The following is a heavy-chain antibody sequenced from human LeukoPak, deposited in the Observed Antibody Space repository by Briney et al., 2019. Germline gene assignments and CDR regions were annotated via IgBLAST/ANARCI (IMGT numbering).Heavy chain of an antibody. CDR2: MNPNSGNT. V-gene: IGHV1-8*01. CDR3: ARDVGRGVVPAANFHRFDY. CDR1: GYTFTSYD. J-gene: IGHJ4*02. D-gene: IGHD2-2*01. Sequence: GASVKVSCKASGYTFTSYDINWVRQATGQGLEWMGWMNPNSGNTGYAQKFQGRVTMTRNTSISTAYMELSSLRSEDTAVYYCARDVGRGVVPAANFHRFDYWGQGTLVTVSS.